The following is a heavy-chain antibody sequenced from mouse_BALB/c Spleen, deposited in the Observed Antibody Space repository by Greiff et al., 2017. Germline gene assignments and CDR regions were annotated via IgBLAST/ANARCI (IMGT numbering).Heavy chain of an antibody. Sequence: EVQGVESGGDLVKPGGSLKLSCAASGFTFSSYCMSWVRQTPDKGLEWVATISSGGSYTYYPDSVKGRFTISRDSAKNTLYLKMSSLKSEDTAMYYCARQRPTASFAYWGPGTLVTVSA. V-gene: IGHV5-6*01. D-gene: IGHD1-2*01. CDR2: ISSGGSYT. CDR3: ARQRPTASFAY. J-gene: IGHJ3*01. CDR1: GFTFSSYC.